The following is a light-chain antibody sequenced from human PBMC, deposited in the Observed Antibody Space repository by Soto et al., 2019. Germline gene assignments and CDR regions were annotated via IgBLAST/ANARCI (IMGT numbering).Light chain of an antibody. Sequence: ESVLTQSPGTLSMSPGERATLSCRASQSVSSSYSAWYQQKPGQAPRLRIYGASSRATGIPDRFSGSGSGTDFTLTISRLEPEDFAVYYCQKYGSSPFTFGPGTKVDIK. CDR3: QKYGSSPFT. V-gene: IGKV3-20*01. CDR1: QSVSSSY. CDR2: GAS. J-gene: IGKJ3*01.